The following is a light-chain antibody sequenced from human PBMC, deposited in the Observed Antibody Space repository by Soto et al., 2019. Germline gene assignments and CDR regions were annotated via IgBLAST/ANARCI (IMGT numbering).Light chain of an antibody. J-gene: IGLJ1*01. CDR1: SSDVGKNNY. Sequence: QSVLTQPASVSGSPGQSITISCTGTSSDVGKNNYVSWYQHNPGSAPKVLICDVTNRPSGFSNRFSGSKSGNTASLTISGLQAEDEADYYCSSFTGSSYVFGTGTKVTVL. V-gene: IGLV2-14*03. CDR2: DVT. CDR3: SSFTGSSYV.